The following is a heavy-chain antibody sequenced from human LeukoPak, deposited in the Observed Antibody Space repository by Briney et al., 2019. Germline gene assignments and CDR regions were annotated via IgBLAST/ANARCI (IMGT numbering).Heavy chain of an antibody. D-gene: IGHD3-3*01. J-gene: IGHJ4*02. Sequence: SETLSLTCAVSGYSISSGYYWGWIRQPPGKGLEWIGSINHSGSTYYNPSLNSRVTISVDTSKNQFSLKLSSVTAADTAVYSCAGADTIFGAGPGWWGQGTLVTVSS. CDR2: INHSGST. CDR1: GYSISSGYY. CDR3: AGADTIFGAGPGW. V-gene: IGHV4-38-2*01.